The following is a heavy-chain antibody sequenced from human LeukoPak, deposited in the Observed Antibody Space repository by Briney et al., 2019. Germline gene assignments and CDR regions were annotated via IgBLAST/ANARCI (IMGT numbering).Heavy chain of an antibody. CDR1: GGTFSSYA. CDR2: IIPIFGTA. V-gene: IGHV1-69*01. Sequence: SVKVSCKASGGTFSSYAISWVRQAPGQGLEWMGGIIPIFGTANYALKFQGRVTITADESTSTAYMELSSLRSEDTAVYYCARGGAPDDFWSGYYTGIGFDYWGQGTLVTVSS. CDR3: ARGGAPDDFWSGYYTGIGFDY. D-gene: IGHD3-3*01. J-gene: IGHJ4*02.